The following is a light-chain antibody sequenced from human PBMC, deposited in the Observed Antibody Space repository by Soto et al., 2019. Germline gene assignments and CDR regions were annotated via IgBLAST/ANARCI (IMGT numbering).Light chain of an antibody. CDR1: SSDDGGYNY. Sequence: QSALTQPASASGSPVQTSTISCTGTSSDDGGYNYVSWYQQHPGKAPKIMIYEVSNRHSGISNRYSGFKSGNTATLTISGAQVDHPPDYNCNSYTRSSVTNVYGTGNKVTV. V-gene: IGLV2-14*01. CDR2: EVS. CDR3: NSYTRSSVTNV. J-gene: IGLJ1*01.